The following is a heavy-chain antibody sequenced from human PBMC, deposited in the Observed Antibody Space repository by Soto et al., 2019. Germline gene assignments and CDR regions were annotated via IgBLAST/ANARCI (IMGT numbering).Heavy chain of an antibody. CDR3: AKGADYYDSSGYYRTKYYYGMDV. CDR1: GFTFSSYA. Sequence: GSLRLSCAASGFTFSSYAMSWVRQAPGKGLEWVSAISGSGGSTYYADSVKGRFTISRDNSKNTLYLQMNSLRAEDTAVYYCAKGADYYDSSGYYRTKYYYGMDVWGQGTTVTVSS. D-gene: IGHD3-22*01. CDR2: ISGSGGST. J-gene: IGHJ6*02. V-gene: IGHV3-23*01.